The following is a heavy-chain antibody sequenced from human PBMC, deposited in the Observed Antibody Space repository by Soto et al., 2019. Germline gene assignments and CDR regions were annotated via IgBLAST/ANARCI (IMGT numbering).Heavy chain of an antibody. CDR1: GFSLSDYA. CDR2: ISSDSRTI. J-gene: IGHJ6*02. Sequence: EVQMVESGGDLVQPGGSLRLSCVASGFSLSDYAVNWVRQAPGKGLEWVSFISSDSRTIYYADSVEGRFTVSRDNARNSVSLHLDSLRDEDAAVYYCARIKLVEWFFINVDVYDMDVWGQGTPVTVSS. CDR3: ARIKLVEWFFINVDVYDMDV. D-gene: IGHD3-3*01. V-gene: IGHV3-48*02.